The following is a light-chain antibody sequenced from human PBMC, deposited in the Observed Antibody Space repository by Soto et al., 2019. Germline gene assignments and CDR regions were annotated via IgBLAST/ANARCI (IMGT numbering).Light chain of an antibody. CDR1: QSVSSK. J-gene: IGKJ1*01. CDR2: DSS. V-gene: IGKV3-15*01. CDR3: QQYNCWLACR. Sequence: EIVMTQSPATLSLSPGERATLSCRASQSVSSKLAWYQQKPGQAPRLLIYDSSTRATGVPARFSGSGSGTEFTLAISSLQSAAFAVYYCQQYNCWLACRFGQGTKVEI.